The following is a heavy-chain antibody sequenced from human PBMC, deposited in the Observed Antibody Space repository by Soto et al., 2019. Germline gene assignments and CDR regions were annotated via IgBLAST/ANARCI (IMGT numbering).Heavy chain of an antibody. J-gene: IGHJ2*01. Sequence: QVQLQESGPGLVTPSETLSLTCTVSGDSISSHYWSWIRQPAGKGLEWMGRIHTTGNTAHNPSLKSRITMSIDTSKNQMSLQLTSVTAAATAAYYCARDSRGSSPWYFDLWGRGTLVTVSS. D-gene: IGHD3-22*01. CDR3: ARDSRGSSPWYFDL. CDR1: GDSISSHY. CDR2: IHTTGNT. V-gene: IGHV4-4*07.